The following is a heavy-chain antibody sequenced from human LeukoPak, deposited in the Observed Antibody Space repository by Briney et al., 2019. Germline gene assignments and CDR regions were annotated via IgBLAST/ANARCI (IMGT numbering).Heavy chain of an antibody. D-gene: IGHD3-22*01. CDR1: GFTFDDYA. CDR3: AKTSGAYYYESSGTFDY. V-gene: IGHV3-9*01. Sequence: GGSLRLSCAASGFTFDDYAMHWVRQAPGQGLEWVSGISWNSGSIVYADSVKGRFTISRDNAKNSLYLQMNSLRAEDTALYYCAKTSGAYYYESSGTFDYWGQGTLVTVSS. CDR2: ISWNSGSI. J-gene: IGHJ4*02.